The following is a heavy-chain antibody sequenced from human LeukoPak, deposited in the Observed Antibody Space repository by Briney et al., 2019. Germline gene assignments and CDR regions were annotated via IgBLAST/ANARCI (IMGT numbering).Heavy chain of an antibody. Sequence: GGSLRLSCAASGFTFRTYAMNWVRQVPGKGLEWVSAMSGSGDYTYYADSVRGRFTISRDNSKNTLYLQMNSLRAEDTAVYYCAREPRSGYGGWLDYWGQGTLVTVSS. CDR3: AREPRSGYGGWLDY. V-gene: IGHV3-23*01. CDR1: GFTFRTYA. CDR2: MSGSGDYT. D-gene: IGHD5-12*01. J-gene: IGHJ4*02.